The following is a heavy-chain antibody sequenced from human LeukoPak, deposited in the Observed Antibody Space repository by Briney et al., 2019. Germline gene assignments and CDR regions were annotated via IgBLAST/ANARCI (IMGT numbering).Heavy chain of an antibody. CDR3: ARGRGDWFDP. V-gene: IGHV3-48*03. CDR1: GFTFSSYE. Sequence: GGSLRLSCAASGFTFSSYEMNWVRQAPGKGLEWVSYISSSGSTIYYADSVKGRFTISRDNAKNSLYLQMHSLRAEDAAVYYCARGRGDWFDPWGQGTLVTVSS. J-gene: IGHJ5*02. CDR2: ISSSGSTI. D-gene: IGHD3-16*01.